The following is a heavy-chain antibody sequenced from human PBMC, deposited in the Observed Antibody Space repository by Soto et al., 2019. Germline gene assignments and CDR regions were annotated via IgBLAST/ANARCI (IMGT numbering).Heavy chain of an antibody. V-gene: IGHV4-31*03. Sequence: PSETLSLTCTVSGGSISSGGYYWSWIRQHPGKGLEWIGYIYYSGSTYYNPSLKSRVTISVDTSKNQFSLKLSSVTAADTAVYYCARVASVVEAIAVAGEGWFDPWGQGTLVTVSS. CDR3: ARVASVVEAIAVAGEGWFDP. CDR1: GGSISSGGYY. D-gene: IGHD6-19*01. J-gene: IGHJ5*02. CDR2: IYYSGST.